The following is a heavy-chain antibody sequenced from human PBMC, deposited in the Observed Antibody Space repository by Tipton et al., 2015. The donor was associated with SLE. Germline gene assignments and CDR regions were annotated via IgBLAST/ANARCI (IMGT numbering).Heavy chain of an antibody. Sequence: LRLSCTVSGGSISSYHWSWIRQPPGKGLEWIGYIYYSGSTNYNPSLKSRVTISVDTSKNQFSLKLSSVTAADTAVYYCARGTAEAYYDSSGLGYFDYWGQGTLVSVSS. CDR1: GGSISSYH. J-gene: IGHJ4*02. CDR3: ARGTAEAYYDSSGLGYFDY. V-gene: IGHV4-59*01. CDR2: IYYSGST. D-gene: IGHD3-22*01.